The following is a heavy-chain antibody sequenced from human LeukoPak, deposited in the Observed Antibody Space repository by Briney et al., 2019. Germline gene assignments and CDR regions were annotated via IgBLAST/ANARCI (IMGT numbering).Heavy chain of an antibody. J-gene: IGHJ4*02. CDR2: IYYGAAT. CDR1: GVSISGYY. D-gene: IGHD1-26*01. Sequence: SETLSLTCTDSGVSISGYYWSWIRQPPGKGREWVAYIYYGAATNSNHSLKSRLTISVDTSNNHFSLRLSSVTAADTAVYFCARHDNSRGADPDFDYWGQGTLVTVSS. CDR3: ARHDNSRGADPDFDY. V-gene: IGHV4-59*08.